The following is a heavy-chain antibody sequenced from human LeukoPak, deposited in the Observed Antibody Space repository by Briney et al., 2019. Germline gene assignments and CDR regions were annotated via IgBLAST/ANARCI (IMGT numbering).Heavy chain of an antibody. CDR2: IYYNGST. V-gene: IGHV4-30-4*08. CDR1: GGSISSGDYY. Sequence: SETLSLTCTVSGGSISSGDYYWSWIRQPPGKGLEWIGYIYYNGSTYYNPSLKSRVTISVDTSKNQFSLKLSSVTAADTAVYYCARVRWSNYYGSGNFDYWGQGTLVTVSS. J-gene: IGHJ4*02. CDR3: ARVRWSNYYGSGNFDY. D-gene: IGHD3-10*01.